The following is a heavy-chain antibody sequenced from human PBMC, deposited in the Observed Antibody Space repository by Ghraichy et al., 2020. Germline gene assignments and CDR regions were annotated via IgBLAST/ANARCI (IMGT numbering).Heavy chain of an antibody. D-gene: IGHD6-19*01. CDR2: LYSGGST. Sequence: GGSLRLSCAASGFTVSSNYMSWVRQAPGKGLEWVSVLYSGGSTYYADSVKDRFTISRDNSKNTLYLQMNSLRAEDTAVYYCGRDRPTSGVDFWGQGTLVTVSS. CDR1: GFTVSSNY. J-gene: IGHJ4*02. V-gene: IGHV3-66*01. CDR3: GRDRPTSGVDF.